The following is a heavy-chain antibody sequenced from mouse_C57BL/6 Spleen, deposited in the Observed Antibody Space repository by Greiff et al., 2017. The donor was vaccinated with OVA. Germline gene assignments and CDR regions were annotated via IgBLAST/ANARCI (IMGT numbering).Heavy chain of an antibody. CDR3: ARGGDYDGYLGGAMDY. J-gene: IGHJ4*01. D-gene: IGHD2-3*01. Sequence: EVKLQESGPGLVKPSQSLSLTCSVTGYSITSGYYWNWIRQFPGNKLEWMGYISYDGSNNYNPSLKNRISIPRDTSKNQFFLKLNSVTTEDTATSYGARGGDYDGYLGGAMDYWGQGTSVTVSS. CDR2: ISYDGSN. V-gene: IGHV3-6*01. CDR1: GYSITSGYY.